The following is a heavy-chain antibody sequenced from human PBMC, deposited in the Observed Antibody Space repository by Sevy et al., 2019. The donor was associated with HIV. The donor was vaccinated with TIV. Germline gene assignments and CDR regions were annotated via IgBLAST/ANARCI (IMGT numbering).Heavy chain of an antibody. CDR3: ARGRKWFDP. Sequence: SETLSRTCTVSGGSISSYYWSWIRQPPGKGLEWIGYIYYSGSTNYNPSLKSRITISVDTSKNQFSLKLSSVTAADTAVYYCARGRKWFDPWGQGTLVTVSS. J-gene: IGHJ5*02. CDR1: GGSISSYY. CDR2: IYYSGST. V-gene: IGHV4-59*01.